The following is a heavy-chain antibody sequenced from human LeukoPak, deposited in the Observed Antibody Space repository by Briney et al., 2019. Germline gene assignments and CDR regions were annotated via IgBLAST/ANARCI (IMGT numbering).Heavy chain of an antibody. D-gene: IGHD4-17*01. CDR3: AREGYGDYPGMTV. CDR2: IWYDGSNK. CDR1: GFTFSSYG. Sequence: GGSLRLSCAASGFTFSSYGMHWVRQAPGKGLEWVAVIWYDGSNKYYADSVKGRFTISRDNSKNTLYLQMNSLRAEDTAVYYCAREGYGDYPGMTVGGQGPTAPVSS. J-gene: IGHJ6*02. V-gene: IGHV3-33*01.